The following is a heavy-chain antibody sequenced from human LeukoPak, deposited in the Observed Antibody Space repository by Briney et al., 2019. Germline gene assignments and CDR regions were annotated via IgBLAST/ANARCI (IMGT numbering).Heavy chain of an antibody. Sequence: GGSLRLSCAASGFSFSSYSMNWVRQAPGKGLEWVSYISGSGNAKHYTDSVKGRFTISRDNAKNALYLQMNSLRAEDTDVYFCARDYVYAFDYWGQGTLVTVSS. CDR1: GFSFSSYS. CDR2: ISGSGNAK. V-gene: IGHV3-48*01. J-gene: IGHJ4*02. D-gene: IGHD2/OR15-2a*01. CDR3: ARDYVYAFDY.